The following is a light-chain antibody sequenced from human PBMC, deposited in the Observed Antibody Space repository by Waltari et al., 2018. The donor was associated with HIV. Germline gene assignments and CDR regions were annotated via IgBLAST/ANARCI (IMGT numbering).Light chain of an antibody. V-gene: IGKV3-15*01. CDR3: QQYNKWPRT. CDR2: GAS. Sequence: EIVMTLSPAILSVSPGERATLSCRASQSISGNLAWYQQTPGQSPRLLIYGASTRAAGVPARFSGSGSGTEFTLTISSLQSEDFAIYYCQQYNKWPRTFGQGTAV. CDR1: QSISGN. J-gene: IGKJ1*01.